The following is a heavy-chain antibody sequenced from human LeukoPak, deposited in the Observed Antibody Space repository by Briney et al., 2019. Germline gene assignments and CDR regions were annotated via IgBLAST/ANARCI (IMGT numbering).Heavy chain of an antibody. CDR3: ASYDILTGYYVN. CDR1: GGSISSSNYY. CDR2: IYYSGST. V-gene: IGHV4-39*07. J-gene: IGHJ4*02. D-gene: IGHD3-9*01. Sequence: SETLSLTCTVSGGSISSSNYYWGWIRQPPGKGLEWIGSIYYSGSTNYNPSLKSRVTISVDTSKNQFSLKLSSVTAADTAVYYCASYDILTGYYVNWGQGTLVTVSS.